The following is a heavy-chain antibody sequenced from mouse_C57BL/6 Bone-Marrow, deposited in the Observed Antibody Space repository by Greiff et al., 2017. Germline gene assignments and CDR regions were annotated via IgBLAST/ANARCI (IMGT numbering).Heavy chain of an antibody. CDR1: GFTFSDYY. CDR2: ISNGGGST. CDR3: ARAGSEAY. Sequence: EVQRVESGGGLVQPGGSLTLSCAASGFTFSDYYMYWVRQTPEKRLEWVAYISNGGGSTYYPDTVKGRFTISRDNAKNTLYLQMSRLKSEDTAMYYCARAGSEAYWGQGTLVTVSA. D-gene: IGHD1-1*01. J-gene: IGHJ3*01. V-gene: IGHV5-12*01.